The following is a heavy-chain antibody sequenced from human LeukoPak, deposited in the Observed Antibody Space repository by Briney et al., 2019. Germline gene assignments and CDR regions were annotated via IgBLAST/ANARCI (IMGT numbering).Heavy chain of an antibody. V-gene: IGHV4-59*01. CDR3: ARETRVITMVRGVIRGHNWFDP. J-gene: IGHJ5*02. Sequence: SETLSLTCTVSGGSISSYYWSWIRQPPGKGLEWIGYIYYSGSTNYNPSLKSRVTISVDTSKSQFSLKLSSVTAADTAVYYCARETRVITMVRGVIRGHNWFDPWGQGTLVTVSS. D-gene: IGHD3-10*01. CDR2: IYYSGST. CDR1: GGSISSYY.